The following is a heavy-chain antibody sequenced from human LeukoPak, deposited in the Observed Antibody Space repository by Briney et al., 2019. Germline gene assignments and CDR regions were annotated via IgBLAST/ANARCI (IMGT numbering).Heavy chain of an antibody. CDR1: GYTFTSYY. J-gene: IGHJ4*02. CDR3: ARAGELWFGDY. V-gene: IGHV1-46*01. D-gene: IGHD3-10*01. Sequence: ASVKVSCKASGYTFTSYYMHWVRQAPGQGLEWMGIINPSGGSTSYAQKFQGRVTMTRDTSTSTVYMELSSLRFEDTAVYYCARAGELWFGDYWGQGTLVTVSS. CDR2: INPSGGST.